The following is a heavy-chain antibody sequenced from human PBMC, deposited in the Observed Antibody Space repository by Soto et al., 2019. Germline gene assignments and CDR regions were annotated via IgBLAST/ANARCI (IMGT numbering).Heavy chain of an antibody. D-gene: IGHD3-22*01. CDR3: ASSRLLKPPGYYYGMDV. V-gene: IGHV1-3*01. Sequence: ASVKVSCKASGYTFTNYAIHWVRQAPGQRLEWMGWTNAGNGNTKYSQKFQGRVTITRDTSASTAYMELSSLRSEDTAVYYCASSRLLKPPGYYYGMDVWGQGTTVTVSS. J-gene: IGHJ6*02. CDR1: GYTFTNYA. CDR2: TNAGNGNT.